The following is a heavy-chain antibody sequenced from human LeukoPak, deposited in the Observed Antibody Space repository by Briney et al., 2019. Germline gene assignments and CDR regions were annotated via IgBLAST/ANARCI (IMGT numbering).Heavy chain of an antibody. CDR2: IYTNGGI. CDR1: GGSIYSGNYY. Sequence: SETLSLTCTVSGGSIYSGNYYWKWIRQPAGKGLEWIGRIYTNGGIMYNPSLKSRVAISMDTSKNQFSLDLNSVTAADTAMYYCAREEAGYYWGQGTLVTVSS. CDR3: AREEAGYY. J-gene: IGHJ4*02. V-gene: IGHV4-61*02.